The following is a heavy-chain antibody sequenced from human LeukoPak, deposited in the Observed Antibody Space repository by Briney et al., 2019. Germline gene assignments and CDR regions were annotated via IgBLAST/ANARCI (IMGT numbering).Heavy chain of an antibody. CDR2: IYYSGST. Sequence: SETLSLTCAVYGGSFSGYYWSWIRQPPGKGLEWIGYIYYSGSTNYNPSLKSRVTISVDTSKNQFSLKLSSVTATDTAVHYCARRGRGYSGNSWNFDYWGQGTLVTVSS. CDR1: GGSFSGYY. CDR3: ARRGRGYSGNSWNFDY. J-gene: IGHJ4*02. V-gene: IGHV4-59*01. D-gene: IGHD4-23*01.